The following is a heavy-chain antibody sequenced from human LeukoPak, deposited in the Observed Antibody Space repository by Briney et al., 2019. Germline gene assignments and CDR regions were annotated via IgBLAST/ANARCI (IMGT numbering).Heavy chain of an antibody. CDR2: IYYSGST. J-gene: IGHJ5*02. V-gene: IGHV4-39*01. Sequence: PSETLSLTCTVSGGSISSSSYYWGWIRQPPGKGLEWIGSIYYSGSTYYNPSLKSRVTISVDTSKNQFSLKLSSVTAVDTAVYYCARHQYYDILTGENWFDPWGQGTLVTVSS. D-gene: IGHD3-9*01. CDR3: ARHQYYDILTGENWFDP. CDR1: GGSISSSSYY.